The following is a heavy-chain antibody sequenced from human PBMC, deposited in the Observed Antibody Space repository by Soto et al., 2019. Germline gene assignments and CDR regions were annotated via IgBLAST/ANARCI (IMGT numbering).Heavy chain of an antibody. J-gene: IGHJ4*02. CDR2: ISSDGSSI. Sequence: EVQLVESGGGFVQPGGSLRLSCAASGFTFSSYWMHWVRQAPGAGPVWVSRISSDGSSIYYADFVKGRFTVSRDNAKNTLYLQMSSLRADDTAVYYCGRSREGYSYFEHWGQGILVTVSS. V-gene: IGHV3-74*01. CDR1: GFTFSSYW. CDR3: GRSREGYSYFEH. D-gene: IGHD4-4*01.